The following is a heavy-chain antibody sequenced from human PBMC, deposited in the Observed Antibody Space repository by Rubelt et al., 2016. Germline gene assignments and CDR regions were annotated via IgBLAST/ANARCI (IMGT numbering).Heavy chain of an antibody. Sequence: QLQLQESGPGLVQPLETLSLACPISGDSISSNSFYWGWIRQPPGKGLEWIGSIDYSGSTYSNPSLRSRVTMSVDTSKNQFSLKLSSVTAADTAVYYCARHAFIVTTGSFWDYWGQGTLITVSS. CDR2: IDYSGST. CDR3: ARHAFIVTTGSFWDY. J-gene: IGHJ4*02. CDR1: GDSISSNSFY. D-gene: IGHD4-17*01. V-gene: IGHV4-39*01.